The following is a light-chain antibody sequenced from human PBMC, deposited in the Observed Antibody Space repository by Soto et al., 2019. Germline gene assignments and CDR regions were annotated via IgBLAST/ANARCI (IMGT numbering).Light chain of an antibody. CDR1: TGAVTSGHY. CDR2: DTS. Sequence: QTVVTQEPSLTVSPGGTVTLTCGSSTGAVTSGHYPYWFQQKPGQAPRTLIYDTSNKHSWTPARFSGSLLGGKAALTLSGAQPEDEVEYYCLLSYSGARPYYVFGTGTKLTVL. CDR3: LLSYSGARPYYV. V-gene: IGLV7-46*01. J-gene: IGLJ1*01.